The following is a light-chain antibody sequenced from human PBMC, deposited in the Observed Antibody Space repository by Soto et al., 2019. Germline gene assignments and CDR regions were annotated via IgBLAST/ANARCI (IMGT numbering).Light chain of an antibody. Sequence: DIQMTQSPSSLSASVGDRVTITCQASQDISNYLNWYQQKPGKAPKLLIYDASNLETGVPSRFSVSGSGTDFTFTISSLQPEDIATYYCQQYDNLSYTFGQGTKVDIK. CDR1: QDISNY. CDR2: DAS. V-gene: IGKV1-33*01. J-gene: IGKJ2*01. CDR3: QQYDNLSYT.